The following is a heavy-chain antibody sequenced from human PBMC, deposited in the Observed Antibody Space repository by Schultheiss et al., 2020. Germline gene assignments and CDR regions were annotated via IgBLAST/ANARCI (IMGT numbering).Heavy chain of an antibody. Sequence: SQTLSLTCTVSGGSISSSSYYWGWIRQPPGKGLEWIGSIYYSGSTYYNPSLKSRVTISVDTSKNQFSLKLSSVTAADTAVYYCARDPRGAAVAGTGSDYYYYGMDVWGQGTTVTVSS. CDR3: ARDPRGAAVAGTGSDYYYYGMDV. CDR2: IYYSGST. V-gene: IGHV4-39*02. CDR1: GGSISSSSYY. D-gene: IGHD6-19*01. J-gene: IGHJ6*02.